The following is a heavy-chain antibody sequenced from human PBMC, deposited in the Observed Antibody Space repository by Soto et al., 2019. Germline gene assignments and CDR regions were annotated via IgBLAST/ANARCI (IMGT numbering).Heavy chain of an antibody. CDR1: GDSISGNF. CDR3: ARHRGATPVY. CDR2: ISYSGTT. Sequence: QRQLHEPGPGLLKPSEPLSPTCAVSGDSISGNFWTWIRKPPGKGLEWVGSISYSGTTDYTPSLKSRVSLSVDTSKNQFSLKLRSVTAADTAVYYCARHRGATPVYWGRGTVVTASS. J-gene: IGHJ4*02. D-gene: IGHD1-26*01. V-gene: IGHV4-39*01.